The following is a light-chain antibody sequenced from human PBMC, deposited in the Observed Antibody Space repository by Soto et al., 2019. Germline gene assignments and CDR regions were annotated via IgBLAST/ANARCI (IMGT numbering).Light chain of an antibody. Sequence: EIVMTQSPATLSVSPGERATVSCSASHDIRSNLAWYQQRPGQAPRLLIYGSSTGATGIPARFSGSGSGTELTLTISSLQSEAFAVYHCQRYHSLPTSTFGPGTNVEIK. CDR3: QRYHSLPTST. V-gene: IGKV3-15*01. CDR1: HDIRSN. J-gene: IGKJ3*01. CDR2: GSS.